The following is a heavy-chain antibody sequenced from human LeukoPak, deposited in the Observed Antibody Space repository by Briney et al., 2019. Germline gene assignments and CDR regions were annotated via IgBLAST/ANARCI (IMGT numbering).Heavy chain of an antibody. Sequence: PGGSLRLSCTASGFTFSYYGMQWVRQAAGKGLEWVAVLSNDATNKYYADSVKGRFTISRDNSKNTLYLQMNSLRAADTAVYYCASTDINHAILSGYFESWGQGTLLTVSS. D-gene: IGHD3-9*01. CDR3: ASTDINHAILSGYFES. CDR2: LSNDATNK. V-gene: IGHV3-30*03. J-gene: IGHJ4*02. CDR1: GFTFSYYG.